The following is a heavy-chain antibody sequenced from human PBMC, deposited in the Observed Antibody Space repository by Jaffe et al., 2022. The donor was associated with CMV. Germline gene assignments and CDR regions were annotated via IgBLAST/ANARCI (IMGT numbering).Heavy chain of an antibody. J-gene: IGHJ4*02. CDR1: GFTFSNAW. D-gene: IGHD4-17*01. V-gene: IGHV3-15*01. Sequence: EVQLVESGGGLVKPGGSLRLSCAASGFTFSNAWMSWVRQAPGKGLEWVGRIKSKTDGGTTDYAAPVKGRFTISRDDSKNTLYLQMNSLKTEDTAVYYCTTDRVWGMTTVTTLYFDYWGQGTLVTVSS. CDR3: TTDRVWGMTTVTTLYFDY. CDR2: IKSKTDGGTT.